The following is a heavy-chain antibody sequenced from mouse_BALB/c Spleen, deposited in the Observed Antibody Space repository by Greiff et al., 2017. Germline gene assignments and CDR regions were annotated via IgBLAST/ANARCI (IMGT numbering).Heavy chain of an antibody. J-gene: IGHJ2*01. Sequence: VQLQQSGPELVKPGASVKISCKASGYSFTGYFMNWVKQSHGKSLEWIGRINPYNGDTFYNQKFKGKATLTADKSSSTAYMQLSSLTSDDSAVYFCARRYYGFDYWGQGTTLTVSS. D-gene: IGHD1-1*02. CDR1: GYSFTGYF. CDR3: ARRYYGFDY. V-gene: IGHV1-20*01. CDR2: INPYNGDT.